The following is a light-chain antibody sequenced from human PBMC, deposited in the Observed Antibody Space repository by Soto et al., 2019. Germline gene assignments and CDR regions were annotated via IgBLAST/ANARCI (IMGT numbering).Light chain of an antibody. CDR2: DAS. V-gene: IGKV1-5*01. CDR3: QQYNSYRA. J-gene: IGKJ1*01. CDR1: QSISSW. Sequence: IQMTQSPSTLSASVGDRVTITCRASQSISSWLAWYQQKPGKAPKVLIYDASSLESGVPSRFSGSGSGTEFALTISNLQPDDFATYYCQQYNSYRAFGQGTKLEIK.